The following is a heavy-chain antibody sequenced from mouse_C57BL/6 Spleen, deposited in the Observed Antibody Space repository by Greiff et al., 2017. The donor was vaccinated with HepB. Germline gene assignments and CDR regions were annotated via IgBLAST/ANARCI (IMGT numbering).Heavy chain of an antibody. J-gene: IGHJ2*01. D-gene: IGHD2-4*01. Sequence: QVQLQQSGPELVKPGASVKISCKASGYAFSSSWMNWVKQRPGKGLEWIGRIYPGDGDTNYNGKFKGKATLTADKSSSTAYMQLSSLTSEDSAVYLCARGRNYDYGYYFDYWGQGTTLTVSS. V-gene: IGHV1-82*01. CDR1: GYAFSSSW. CDR2: IYPGDGDT. CDR3: ARGRNYDYGYYFDY.